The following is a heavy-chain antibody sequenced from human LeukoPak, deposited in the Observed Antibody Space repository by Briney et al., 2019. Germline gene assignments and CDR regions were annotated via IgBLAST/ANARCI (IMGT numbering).Heavy chain of an antibody. D-gene: IGHD5-18*01. J-gene: IGHJ4*02. CDR3: AKDQTRGYSYGGFDY. CDR1: GFTFSSYS. V-gene: IGHV3-21*01. CDR2: ISSSSSYI. Sequence: GGSLRLSCAASGFTFSSYSMNWVRQAPGKGLEWVSSISSSSSYIYYADSVKGRFTISRDNSKNTLYLQMNSLRAEDTAVYYCAKDQTRGYSYGGFDYWGQGTLVTVSS.